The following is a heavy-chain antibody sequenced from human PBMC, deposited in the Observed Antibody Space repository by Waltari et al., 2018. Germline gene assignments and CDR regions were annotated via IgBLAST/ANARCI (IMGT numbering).Heavy chain of an antibody. J-gene: IGHJ3*02. CDR3: ATEDLENVGGRTYAAFHI. D-gene: IGHD3-16*01. CDR2: VDSEDGET. Sequence: QVQLVQSGAEVKKPGASVKVSCKVSGYTLTDISIHWVRQAPGKGLEWMGGVDSEDGETNFEQKFQGRFTLTEDTSTETAYLELSSLRSEDTAVYYCATEDLENVGGRTYAAFHIWGQGTMVTVSS. CDR1: GYTLTDIS. V-gene: IGHV1-24*01.